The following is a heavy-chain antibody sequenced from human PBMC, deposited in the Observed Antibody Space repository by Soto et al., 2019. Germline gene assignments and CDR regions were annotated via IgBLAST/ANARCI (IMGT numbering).Heavy chain of an antibody. V-gene: IGHV3-30-3*01. Sequence: GGSLRLSCAASGFTFSSYTMHWVRQAPGKGLEWVAVISYDGSNKYYADSVKGRFTISRDNSKNTLYLQMNSLRAEDTAVYYCARDRGGGYYYDSSGYLDYWGQGTLVTVSS. D-gene: IGHD3-22*01. CDR3: ARDRGGGYYYDSSGYLDY. CDR2: ISYDGSNK. J-gene: IGHJ4*02. CDR1: GFTFSSYT.